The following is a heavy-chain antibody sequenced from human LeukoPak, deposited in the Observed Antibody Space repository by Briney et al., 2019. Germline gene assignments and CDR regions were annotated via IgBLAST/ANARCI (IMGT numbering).Heavy chain of an antibody. CDR1: GGSISSSDYY. J-gene: IGHJ4*02. CDR2: IYYSVTT. D-gene: IGHD6-25*01. V-gene: IGHV4-39*07. CDR3: ARGDSSGSPDFDY. Sequence: PSETLSLTCTVSGGSISSSDYYWGWIRQPPGKGLEWIGSIYYSVTTYYNPSLKSRVTISVDTSKNQFSLKLNSVTAADTAVYYCARGDSSGSPDFDYWGQGTLVTVSS.